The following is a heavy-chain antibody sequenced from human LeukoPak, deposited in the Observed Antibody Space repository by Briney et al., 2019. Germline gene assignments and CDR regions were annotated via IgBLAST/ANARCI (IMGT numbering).Heavy chain of an antibody. J-gene: IGHJ4*02. Sequence: GGSLRLSCAASGFTFSSYGMHWVRQAPGKGLEWVAVISYDGNNKYYADSVKGRFTISRDNSKNTLYLQMNSLRAEDTAVYYCAKGGSGNSWYLDHWGQGTLVTVSS. D-gene: IGHD6-13*01. CDR2: ISYDGNNK. CDR1: GFTFSSYG. V-gene: IGHV3-30*18. CDR3: AKGGSGNSWYLDH.